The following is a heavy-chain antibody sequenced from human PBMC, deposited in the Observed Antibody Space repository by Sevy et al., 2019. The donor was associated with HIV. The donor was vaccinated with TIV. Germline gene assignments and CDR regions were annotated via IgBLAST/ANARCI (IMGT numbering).Heavy chain of an antibody. Sequence: GGSLRLSCAASGFTFSNAWMSWVRQAPGKGLEWVGRIKSKTDGGTTDYAAPVKGRFTISRDDSKTTLYLQMNSLKSEDTAVYYCTTDRGYCSSTSCSMEYFQHWGQGTLVTVSS. CDR1: GFTFSNAW. CDR3: TTDRGYCSSTSCSMEYFQH. J-gene: IGHJ1*01. V-gene: IGHV3-15*01. CDR2: IKSKTDGGTT. D-gene: IGHD2-2*01.